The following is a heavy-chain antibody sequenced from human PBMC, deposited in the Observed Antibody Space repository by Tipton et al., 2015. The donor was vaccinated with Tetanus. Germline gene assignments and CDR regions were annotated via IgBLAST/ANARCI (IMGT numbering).Heavy chain of an antibody. CDR2: IYYSGTT. CDR1: GGPVGSSNW. Sequence: TLSLTCDVSGGPVGSSNWWSWVRQAPGKGLEWIGEIYYSGTTNYNPSLKSRVTISTDKSKNQVSLRLNSVTAADTAMFYCARVYFYDSGGYYRTPGFDSWGQGTLVTVSS. CDR3: ARVYFYDSGGYYRTPGFDS. J-gene: IGHJ4*02. V-gene: IGHV4-4*02. D-gene: IGHD3-22*01.